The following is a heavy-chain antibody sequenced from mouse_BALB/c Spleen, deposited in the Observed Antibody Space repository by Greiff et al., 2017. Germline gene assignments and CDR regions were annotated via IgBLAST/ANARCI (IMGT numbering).Heavy chain of an antibody. CDR3: ARGGNDYGYAMDY. V-gene: IGHV5-6-5*01. CDR1: GFTFSSYA. J-gene: IGHJ4*01. D-gene: IGHD2-4*01. Sequence: EVKLVESGGGLVKPGGSLKLSCAASGFTFSSYAMSWVRQTPEKRLEWVASISSGGSTYYPDSVKGRFTISRDNARNILYLQMSSLRSEDTAMYYCARGGNDYGYAMDYWGQGTSVTVSS. CDR2: ISSGGST.